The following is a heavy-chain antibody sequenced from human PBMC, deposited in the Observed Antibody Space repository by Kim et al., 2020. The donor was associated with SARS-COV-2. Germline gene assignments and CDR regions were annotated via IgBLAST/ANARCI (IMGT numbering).Heavy chain of an antibody. Sequence: DSVKGRFTISRDNSKNTLYLEMTSLRAEDTAVYYCAKKGGSGTYDNWFDPWGQGTLVTVSS. V-gene: IGHV3-33*06. J-gene: IGHJ5*02. CDR3: AKKGGSGTYDNWFDP. D-gene: IGHD3-10*01.